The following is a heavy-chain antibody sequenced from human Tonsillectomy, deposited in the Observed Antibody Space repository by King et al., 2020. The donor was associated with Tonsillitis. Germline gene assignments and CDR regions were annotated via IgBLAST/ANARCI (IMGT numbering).Heavy chain of an antibody. D-gene: IGHD4-17*01. CDR1: GYSFTNYW. CDR3: ARRSHGDNHMDV. J-gene: IGHJ6*03. Sequence: VQLVESGAEVKKPGESLKISCTGSGYSFTNYWIGWVRQMPGKGLEWMGIIFPDDSDTKYSPSFQDLVTISADKSISTAYLQWSSLKASDTAMYFCARRSHGDNHMDVWGKGTTVTVSS. V-gene: IGHV5-51*03. CDR2: IFPDDSDT.